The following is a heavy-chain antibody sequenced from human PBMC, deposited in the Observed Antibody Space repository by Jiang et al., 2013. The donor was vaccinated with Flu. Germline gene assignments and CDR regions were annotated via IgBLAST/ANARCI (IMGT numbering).Heavy chain of an antibody. CDR2: IIPIFGTA. J-gene: IGHJ4*02. CDR3: ARDLPTDDYVWGSYRSWDDY. D-gene: IGHD3-16*02. CDR1: GGTFSSYA. V-gene: IGHV1-69*01. Sequence: QSGAEVKKPGSSVKVSCKASGGTFSSYAISWVRQAPGQGLEWMGGIIPIFGTANYAQKFQGRVTITADESTSTAYMELSSLRSEDTAVYYCARDLPTDDYVWGSYRSWDDYWGQGTLVTVSS.